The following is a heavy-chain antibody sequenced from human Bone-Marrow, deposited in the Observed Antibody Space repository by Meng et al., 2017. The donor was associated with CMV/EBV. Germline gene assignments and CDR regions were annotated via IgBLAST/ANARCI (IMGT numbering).Heavy chain of an antibody. Sequence: SVKVSCKPSGGTFSSYAISRVRQAPGQGLEWMGGSFPLFGTANYAQKFQGRVTITTDESTTTAYMEVSSLRSDDTAMYYCARELTSPAGETWFDPWGQGTLVTVSS. D-gene: IGHD3-16*01. CDR1: GGTFSSYA. J-gene: IGHJ5*02. CDR3: ARELTSPAGETWFDP. CDR2: SFPLFGTA. V-gene: IGHV1-69*05.